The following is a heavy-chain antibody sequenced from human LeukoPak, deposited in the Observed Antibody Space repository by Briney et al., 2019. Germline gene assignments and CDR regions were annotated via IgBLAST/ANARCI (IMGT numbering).Heavy chain of an antibody. Sequence: LSLTCAVSGGSISSSNWWSWVRQPPGKGLEWVALISYDGSTKYSTDSVKGRFTISRDNSKNTLYLQMNSLRPEDTAVYYCAKGGGYSDSPGFQFWGQGTLVTVSS. CDR3: AKGGGYSDSPGFQF. J-gene: IGHJ4*02. CDR2: ISYDGSTK. CDR1: GGSISSSN. D-gene: IGHD4-23*01. V-gene: IGHV3-30*18.